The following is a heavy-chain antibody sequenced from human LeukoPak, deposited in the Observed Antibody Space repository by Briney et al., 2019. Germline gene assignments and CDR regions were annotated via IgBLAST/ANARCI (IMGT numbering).Heavy chain of an antibody. V-gene: IGHV3-66*01. D-gene: IGHD6-13*01. CDR3: AKDGIEQQLVMGNWFDP. J-gene: IGHJ5*02. Sequence: PGGSLRLSCAVSGFRVSDYYMSWVRQAPGKGLEWVGLIRDSGEAFYADFVRGRFAISRDESENTLYLQMNSLRAEDTAVYYCAKDGIEQQLVMGNWFDPWGQGTLVTVSS. CDR1: GFRVSDYY. CDR2: IRDSGEA.